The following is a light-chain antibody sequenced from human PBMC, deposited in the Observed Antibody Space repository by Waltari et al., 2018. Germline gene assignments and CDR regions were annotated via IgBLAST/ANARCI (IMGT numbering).Light chain of an antibody. CDR1: QSVSSN. J-gene: IGKJ4*01. V-gene: IGKV3-15*01. CDR2: GVS. Sequence: TVMTQSPVALSVSPGERVTLSCRASQSVSSNLAWYQQKPGQAPRLLIYGVSTRATGISARFSCSGSGTEITLTISSLQSEDFAVYDYQQYNDWPPVTFGEGTKVEIK. CDR3: QQYNDWPPVT.